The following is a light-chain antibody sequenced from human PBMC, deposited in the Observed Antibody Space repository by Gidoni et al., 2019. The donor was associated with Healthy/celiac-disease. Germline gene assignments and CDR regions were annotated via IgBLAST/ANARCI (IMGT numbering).Light chain of an antibody. V-gene: IGLV2-8*01. CDR1: SSDVGGYNY. Sequence: QSALTQPPSASGSPGQSVTISCTGTSSDVGGYNYVSWYQQHPGKAPKLMIYEVSKRPSGVPDRFSGSKSGNTASLTVSGLQAEDEADYYCSSYAGSNNFGFCVFGTGTKVTVL. CDR3: SSYAGSNNFGFCV. J-gene: IGLJ1*01. CDR2: EVS.